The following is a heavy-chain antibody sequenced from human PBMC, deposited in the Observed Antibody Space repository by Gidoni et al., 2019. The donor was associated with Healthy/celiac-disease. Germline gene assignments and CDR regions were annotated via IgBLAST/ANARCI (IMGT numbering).Heavy chain of an antibody. J-gene: IGHJ6*02. CDR3: ARDDPRRPPGCSSGWEGYYYYYGMDV. Sequence: EVQLVESGGGLVQPGGSLRLSCAASGFTVSSNYMSWVRQAPGKGLEWVSVIYSGGSTYYADSVKGRFTISRDNSKNTLYLQMNSLRAEDTAVYYCARDDPRRPPGCSSGWEGYYYYYGMDVWGQGTTVTVSS. D-gene: IGHD6-19*01. CDR2: IYSGGST. CDR1: GFTVSSNY. V-gene: IGHV3-66*01.